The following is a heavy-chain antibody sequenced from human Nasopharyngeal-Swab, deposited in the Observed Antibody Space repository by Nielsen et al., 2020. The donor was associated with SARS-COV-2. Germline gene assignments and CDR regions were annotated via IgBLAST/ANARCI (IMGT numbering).Heavy chain of an antibody. J-gene: IGHJ4*02. V-gene: IGHV3-74*01. CDR1: GFTFSSYW. Sequence: GESLKISCAASGFTFSSYWMHWVRQAPGKGLVWVSRINSDGSSTSYADSVKGRFTISRDNAKNTLYLQMNRLRAEDTAVYYCAREEFGGYDSSGYAYSYYFDYWGQGTLVTVSS. D-gene: IGHD3-22*01. CDR3: AREEFGGYDSSGYAYSYYFDY. CDR2: INSDGSST.